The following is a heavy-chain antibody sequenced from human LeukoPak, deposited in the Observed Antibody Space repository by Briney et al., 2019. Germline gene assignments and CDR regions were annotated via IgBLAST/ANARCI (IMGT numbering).Heavy chain of an antibody. CDR1: GFTFSNAW. Sequence: PGGSLRLSCAASGFTFSNAWMSWVRHAPGKGLEWVGRIKSKTDGGTTDYAAPVKGRFTISRDDSKNTLYLQMNSLKTEDTAVYYCTTALTLRYYDILTGYYPDYWGQGTLVTVSS. D-gene: IGHD3-9*01. CDR2: IKSKTDGGTT. CDR3: TTALTLRYYDILTGYYPDY. V-gene: IGHV3-15*01. J-gene: IGHJ4*02.